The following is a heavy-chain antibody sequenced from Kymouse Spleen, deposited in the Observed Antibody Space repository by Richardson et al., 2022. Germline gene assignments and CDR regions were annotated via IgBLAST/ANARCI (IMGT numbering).Heavy chain of an antibody. D-gene: IGHD3-10*01. CDR1: GFTFSSYG. CDR3: ARDRGLLWFGVFDY. V-gene: IGHV3-33*01. Sequence: QVQLVESGGGVVQPGRSLRLSCAASGFTFSSYGMHWVRQAPGKGLEWVAVIWYDGSNKYYADSVKGRFTISRDNSKNTLYLQMNSLRAEDTAVYYCARDRGLLWFGVFDYWGQGTLVTVSS. CDR2: IWYDGSNK. J-gene: IGHJ4*02.